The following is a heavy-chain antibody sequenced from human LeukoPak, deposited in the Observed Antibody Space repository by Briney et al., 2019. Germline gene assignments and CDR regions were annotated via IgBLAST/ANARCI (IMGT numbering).Heavy chain of an antibody. CDR3: ARGDSQSKYRQFDS. V-gene: IGHV3-48*01. D-gene: IGHD3-16*02. CDR2: ISGTSTI. CDR1: GFTFSTYS. J-gene: IGHJ4*02. Sequence: GGSLRLSCAASGFTFSTYSFNWVRQAPGKGPEWISYISGTSTIYYADSVKGRFIISRDNAKESLYLQLNSLRAEDTAVYYCARGDSQSKYRQFDSWGQGSLVIVSS.